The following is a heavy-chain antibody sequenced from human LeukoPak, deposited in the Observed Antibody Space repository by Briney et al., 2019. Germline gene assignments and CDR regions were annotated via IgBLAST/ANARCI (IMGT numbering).Heavy chain of an antibody. D-gene: IGHD2-2*02. V-gene: IGHV1-18*01. CDR1: GYTFTSYG. Sequence: ASVKVSCKASGYTFTSYGISWVRQAPGQGLEWMGWISAYNGNTNYAQKLQGRVTMTTDTSTSTAYMELRSLRSDDTAVYYCALGYCGSTSCYTGDYWGQGTLVTVSS. J-gene: IGHJ4*02. CDR3: ALGYCGSTSCYTGDY. CDR2: ISAYNGNT.